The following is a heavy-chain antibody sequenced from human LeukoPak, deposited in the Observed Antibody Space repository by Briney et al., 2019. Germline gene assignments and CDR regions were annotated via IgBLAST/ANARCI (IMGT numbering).Heavy chain of an antibody. CDR3: ARDVGGDCYDY. Sequence: PGGSLRLSCAASGFTFSSYAIHWVRQAPGKGLEWVAVISYDGSNKYYADSVKGRFTISRDNSKNTLYLQMNSLRAEDTAVYYCARDVGGDCYDYWGQGTLVTVSS. V-gene: IGHV3-30*04. J-gene: IGHJ4*02. D-gene: IGHD2-21*01. CDR2: ISYDGSNK. CDR1: GFTFSSYA.